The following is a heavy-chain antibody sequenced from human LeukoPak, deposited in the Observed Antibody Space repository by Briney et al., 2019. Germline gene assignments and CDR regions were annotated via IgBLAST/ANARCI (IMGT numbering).Heavy chain of an antibody. Sequence: PSETLSLTCTVSGGSISSGGYYWSWIRQHPGKGLEWIGYIYYSGSTYYNPSLKSRVTISVDTSKNQFSLKLSSVTAADTAVYYCAREESASGALGYCSGGSCFGAFDTWGQGTMVTVSS. CDR1: GGSISSGGYY. J-gene: IGHJ3*02. CDR2: IYYSGST. V-gene: IGHV4-31*03. D-gene: IGHD2-15*01. CDR3: AREESASGALGYCSGGSCFGAFDT.